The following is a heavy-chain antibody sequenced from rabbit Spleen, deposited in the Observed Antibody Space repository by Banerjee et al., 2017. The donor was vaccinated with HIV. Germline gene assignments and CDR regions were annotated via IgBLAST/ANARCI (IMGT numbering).Heavy chain of an antibody. CDR1: GLDFSARYW. V-gene: IGHV1S45*01. CDR2: IDVVKSGST. Sequence: QEQLEESGGDLVKPGASLTLTCKASGLDFSARYWICWVRQAPGKGLEWIACIDVVKSGSTYYANWAKGRFTISKTSSTTVTLQVTSLTAADTATYFCARDAAGREDFNLWGPGTLVTVS. D-gene: IGHD4-2*01. CDR3: ARDAAGREDFNL. J-gene: IGHJ4*01.